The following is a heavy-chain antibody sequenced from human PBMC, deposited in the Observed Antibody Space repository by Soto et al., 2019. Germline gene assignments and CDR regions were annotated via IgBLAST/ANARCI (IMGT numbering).Heavy chain of an antibody. D-gene: IGHD3-22*01. J-gene: IGHJ4*02. CDR3: ARGIWDYYDSSDSFSY. V-gene: IGHV3-64*01. CDR2: ISSNGGST. CDR1: GFTFSSYA. Sequence: PGGSLRLSCAASGFTFSSYAMHWVRQAPGKGLEYVSAISSNGGSTYYANSVKGRFTISRDNSKNTLYLQMGSLRAEDMAVYYCARGIWDYYDSSDSFSYWGQGTLVTVSS.